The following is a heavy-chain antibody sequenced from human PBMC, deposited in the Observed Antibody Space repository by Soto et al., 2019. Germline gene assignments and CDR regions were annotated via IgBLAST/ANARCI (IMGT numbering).Heavy chain of an antibody. CDR3: ARDMRGYYMDV. J-gene: IGHJ6*03. CDR1: AFTFSNFA. D-gene: IGHD3-10*01. V-gene: IGHV3-23*01. CDR2: IVAGGET. Sequence: GGSLRLSCAASAFTFSNFALRWVRLPPGKGLEWVSSIVAGGETFYADSVRGRFTISRDNSKNTLCLQMDSLRAEDTAIYYCARDMRGYYMDVWGKGTTVTVSS.